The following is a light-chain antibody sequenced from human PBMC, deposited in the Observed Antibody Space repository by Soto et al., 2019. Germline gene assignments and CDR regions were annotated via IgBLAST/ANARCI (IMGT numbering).Light chain of an antibody. J-gene: IGLJ2*01. Sequence: QSVLTQPPSVSGAPGQRVTISCTGSSSNIGAGYDVHWYQELPGTAPKLLICGNSNRPSGVPDRFSGSKSGTSASLAITGLQAENEADYYCQSYDSSLSGYVVFGGGTKLTVL. CDR1: SSNIGAGYD. CDR2: GNS. V-gene: IGLV1-40*01. CDR3: QSYDSSLSGYVV.